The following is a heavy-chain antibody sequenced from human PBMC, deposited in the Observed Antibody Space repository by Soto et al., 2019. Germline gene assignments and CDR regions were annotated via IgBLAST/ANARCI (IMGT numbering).Heavy chain of an antibody. D-gene: IGHD6-6*01. J-gene: IGHJ4*02. CDR1: VDSISSYY. CDR3: ASRPTGALPYFDS. Sequence: PSETLSLTCTVSVDSISSYYWTWIRQPPGKGLEWIGYIYYSGSTTYNPSLKSRVIISVATSKNQFSLKLSSVTAADTAVYYCASRPTGALPYFDSWGQGTLVTVS. V-gene: IGHV4-59*08. CDR2: IYYSGST.